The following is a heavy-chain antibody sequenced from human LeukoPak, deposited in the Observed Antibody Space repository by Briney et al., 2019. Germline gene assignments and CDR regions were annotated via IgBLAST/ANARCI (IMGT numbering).Heavy chain of an antibody. D-gene: IGHD6-19*01. CDR1: GFTFSSYA. Sequence: PGGSLRLSCAASGFTFSSYAMSWVRQAPGKGLEWVSAISGSGGRTYYADSVKGRFTISRDNSKNTLYLQMNSLRAEDTAVYYCAKDPVSSGWYYFDYWGQGTLVTVSS. V-gene: IGHV3-23*01. J-gene: IGHJ4*02. CDR2: ISGSGGRT. CDR3: AKDPVSSGWYYFDY.